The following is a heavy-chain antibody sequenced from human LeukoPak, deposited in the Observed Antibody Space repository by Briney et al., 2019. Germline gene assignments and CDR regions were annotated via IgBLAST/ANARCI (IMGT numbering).Heavy chain of an antibody. CDR2: ISNGGVTT. V-gene: IGHV3-23*01. D-gene: IGHD6-13*01. Sequence: GGSLRLSCAASGFTFCSYAMSWVRQTPGKSLEWVSIISNGGVTTYYADSVRGRFTISRDNSKDLLYLQMDSLRAEDTAVYYCVKLSSGSGSSFGFDSWGLGTLVTVSS. J-gene: IGHJ4*02. CDR1: GFTFCSYA. CDR3: VKLSSGSGSSFGFDS.